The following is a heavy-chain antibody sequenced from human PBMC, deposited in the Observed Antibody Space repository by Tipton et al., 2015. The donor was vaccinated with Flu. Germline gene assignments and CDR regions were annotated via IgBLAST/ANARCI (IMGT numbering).Heavy chain of an antibody. CDR2: VYSSGST. J-gene: IGHJ4*02. CDR1: GASISGYY. V-gene: IGHV4-4*07. Sequence: LVKPSETLFLTCTVSGASISGYYWSWIRQPAGRGLEWIGHVYSSGSTKYNPSLKGRVTLSVDKSRNQFSLELNSVTAADTAVYYCAREKIPASYYYDSSGYTNYFDLWGQGTLVTVSS. CDR3: AREKIPASYYYDSSGYTNYFDL. D-gene: IGHD3-22*01.